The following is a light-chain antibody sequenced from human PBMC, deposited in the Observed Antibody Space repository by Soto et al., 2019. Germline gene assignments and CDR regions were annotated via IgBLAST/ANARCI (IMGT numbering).Light chain of an antibody. CDR1: QSVSSY. Sequence: IVVALSPATMSLSPGERATLSCRASQSVSSYLAWYQQEPGQAPRLLIYDASNRATGIPARFSGSGSGTNFTLTISSLEPEDFAVYYCQQRSNWPWTFGQGTKVDIK. CDR2: DAS. V-gene: IGKV3-11*01. CDR3: QQRSNWPWT. J-gene: IGKJ1*01.